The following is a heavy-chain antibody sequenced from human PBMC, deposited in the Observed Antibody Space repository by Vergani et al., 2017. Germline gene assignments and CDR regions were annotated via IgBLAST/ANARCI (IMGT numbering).Heavy chain of an antibody. D-gene: IGHD2-2*02. Sequence: QVQLVESGGGLVKPGGSLRLPCAASGFTFSDYYMSWIRQAPGKGLEWVSYISSSGSTIYYADSVKGRFTFSRDNAKNSQYLQMNSLRAEDTAVYYCARGYYSSTSFYNYYYYGMDVWSQRTTVTVSS. CDR2: ISSSGSTI. J-gene: IGHJ6*02. V-gene: IGHV3-11*04. CDR1: GFTFSDYY. CDR3: ARGYYSSTSFYNYYYYGMDV.